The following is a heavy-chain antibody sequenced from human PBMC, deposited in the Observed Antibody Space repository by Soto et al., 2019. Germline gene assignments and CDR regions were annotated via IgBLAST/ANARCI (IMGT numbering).Heavy chain of an antibody. CDR1: GVSISSGDNF. D-gene: IGHD3-10*01. CDR3: ARVWGGAFDF. Sequence: SETLSLTCSVSGVSISSGDNFWSWIRQPPGKAPEFMGYIYHTGSTYYNPSLQRRITMSLDLSKNQFSLRLTSVTAADTAVYYCARVWGGAFDFWGQGTMVTVSS. V-gene: IGHV4-30-2*01. J-gene: IGHJ3*01. CDR2: IYHTGST.